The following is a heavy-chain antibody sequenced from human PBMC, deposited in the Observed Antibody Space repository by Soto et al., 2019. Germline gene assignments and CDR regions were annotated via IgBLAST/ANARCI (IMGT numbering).Heavy chain of an antibody. CDR2: INPSGGST. V-gene: IGHV1-46*03. CDR3: ASYDSSGYIAY. J-gene: IGHJ4*02. D-gene: IGHD3-22*01. Sequence: ASVKVSCKASGYTFTSYYMHWGRQAPGQGLEWMGIINPSGGSTSYAQKFQGRVTMTRDTSTSTVYMELSSLRSEDTAVYYCASYDSSGYIAYWGQGTPVTVSS. CDR1: GYTFTSYY.